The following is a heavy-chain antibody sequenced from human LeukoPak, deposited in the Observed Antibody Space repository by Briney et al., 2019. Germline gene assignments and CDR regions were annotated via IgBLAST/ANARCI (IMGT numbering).Heavy chain of an antibody. CDR2: IKQDGSEK. D-gene: IGHD3-16*01. V-gene: IGHV3-7*05. CDR1: GFTFSSYW. J-gene: IGHJ4*02. Sequence: PVGSLRLSSAASGFTFSSYWMSGVRQAPGKGLEWLANIKQDGSEKYYVDSVKGRFTISRDNSKNTLYLQMNSLRAEDTAVYYCAKVGGSGIFRGYFDYWGQGTLVTVSS. CDR3: AKVGGSGIFRGYFDY.